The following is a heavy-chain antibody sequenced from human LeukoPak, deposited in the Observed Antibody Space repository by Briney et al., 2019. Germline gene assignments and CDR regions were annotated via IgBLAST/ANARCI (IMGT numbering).Heavy chain of an antibody. D-gene: IGHD4-17*01. Sequence: GGSLRLSCAASGFTFSSHAMSWVRQAPGKGLEWVSAISGSGGSTYYADSVKGRFTISRDNSKNTLYLQMNSLRAEDTAVYYCASIADYGDYVGYWGQGTLVTVSS. CDR3: ASIADYGDYVGY. J-gene: IGHJ4*02. CDR2: ISGSGGST. V-gene: IGHV3-23*01. CDR1: GFTFSSHA.